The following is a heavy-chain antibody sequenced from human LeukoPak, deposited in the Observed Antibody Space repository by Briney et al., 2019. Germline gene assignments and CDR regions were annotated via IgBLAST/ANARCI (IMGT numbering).Heavy chain of an antibody. D-gene: IGHD5-18*01. V-gene: IGHV4-34*01. J-gene: IGHJ6*02. CDR2: INHSGST. Sequence: SETLSLTCAVYGGSFSGYYWSWIRRPPGKGLEWIGEINHSGSTNYNPSLKSRVTISVDTSKNQFSLKLSSVTAADTAVYYCARGRYSYVNYYYYVMDVGGQGTTVTVPS. CDR1: GGSFSGYY. CDR3: ARGRYSYVNYYYYVMDV.